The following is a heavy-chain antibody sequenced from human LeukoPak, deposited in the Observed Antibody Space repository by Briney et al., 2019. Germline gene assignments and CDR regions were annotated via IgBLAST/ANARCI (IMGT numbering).Heavy chain of an antibody. CDR3: TRNYYDRTGSLFY. D-gene: IGHD3-22*01. CDR1: GFTFSNAW. J-gene: IGHJ4*02. CDR2: IKSKADGGTA. V-gene: IGHV3-15*01. Sequence: GGSLRLSCVASGFTFSNAWMTWVRQAPGKGLEWVGRIKSKADGGTADHAAPVKGRFNISRDDSKNTLYLQMNSLKTEGTAVYFCTRNYYDRTGSLFYWGQGTLATVSS.